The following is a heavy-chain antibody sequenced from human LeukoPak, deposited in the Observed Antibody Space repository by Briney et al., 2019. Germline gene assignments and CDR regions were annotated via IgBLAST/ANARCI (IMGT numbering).Heavy chain of an antibody. CDR1: GFTFSSYA. CDR3: AKNWGATIYYAFDI. CDR2: ISGSGGYT. Sequence: PGGSLRLSCAASGFTFSSYAISWVRRAPGKGLEWVSAISGSGGYTYYADSVKGRFTISRDNSKNTLYLQMNSLRAEDTAVYYCAKNWGATIYYAFDIRGQGTMVTVSS. V-gene: IGHV3-23*01. D-gene: IGHD5-12*01. J-gene: IGHJ3*02.